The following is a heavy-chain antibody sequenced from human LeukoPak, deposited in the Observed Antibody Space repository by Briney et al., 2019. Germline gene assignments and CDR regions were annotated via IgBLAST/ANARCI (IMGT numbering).Heavy chain of an antibody. CDR1: GFNVSSNY. CDR2: TYSGGNT. Sequence: PGGSLRLSCAASGFNVSSNYMSWVRQAPGKGPEWVSVTYSGGNTYYADSVKGRFTISRDNSKNTLYLQMNSLRADDTAAYYCTRGSKSGSSGWYIDYWGQGTQVTVSS. V-gene: IGHV3-53*01. J-gene: IGHJ4*02. CDR3: TRGSKSGSSGWYIDY. D-gene: IGHD6-19*01.